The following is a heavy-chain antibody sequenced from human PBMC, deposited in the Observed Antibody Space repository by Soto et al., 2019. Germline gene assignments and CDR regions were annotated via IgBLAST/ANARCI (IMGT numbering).Heavy chain of an antibody. CDR3: ARLFTSGWYYFDD. D-gene: IGHD6-19*01. Sequence: PSETLSLTCAVYGGSFSGYYWSWIRQPPGKGLEWIGEINHSGSTNYNPSLKSRVTISVDTSKNQFSLKLSSVTAADTAVYYCARLFTSGWYYFDDWGQGCLVTVSS. V-gene: IGHV4-34*01. CDR1: GGSFSGYY. CDR2: INHSGST. J-gene: IGHJ4*02.